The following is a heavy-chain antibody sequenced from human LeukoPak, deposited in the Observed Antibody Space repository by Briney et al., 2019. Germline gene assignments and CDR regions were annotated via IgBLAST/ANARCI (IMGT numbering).Heavy chain of an antibody. CDR2: IRYDGSNK. CDR3: AKDPSPEFPDAFDI. Sequence: GGSLRLSCAASGFTFSSYGMHWVRQAPGKGLEWVAFIRYDGSNKYYADSVKGRFTISRDNSKNTLYLQMDSLRAEDTAVYYCAKDPSPEFPDAFDIWGQGTMVTVSS. J-gene: IGHJ3*02. CDR1: GFTFSSYG. D-gene: IGHD1-14*01. V-gene: IGHV3-30*02.